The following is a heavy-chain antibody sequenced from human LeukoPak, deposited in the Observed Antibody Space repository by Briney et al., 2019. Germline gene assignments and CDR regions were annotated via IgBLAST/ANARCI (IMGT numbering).Heavy chain of an antibody. Sequence: PGGSLRLSCAASGFTFSSYGMYWVRQAPGKGLEWVAFIRYDGSNKYYADSVKGRFTISRDNSKNTLYLQMNSLRPEDTAVYYCAKEGGSGWTYYYYMDVWGKGTTVTVSS. CDR1: GFTFSSYG. CDR3: AKEGGSGWTYYYYMDV. CDR2: IRYDGSNK. D-gene: IGHD6-19*01. J-gene: IGHJ6*03. V-gene: IGHV3-30*02.